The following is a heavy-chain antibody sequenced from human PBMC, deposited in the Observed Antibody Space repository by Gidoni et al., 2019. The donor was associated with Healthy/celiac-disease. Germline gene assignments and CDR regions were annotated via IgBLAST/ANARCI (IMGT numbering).Heavy chain of an antibody. D-gene: IGHD5-18*01. Sequence: QLQLQESGPGLVKPSETLSLTCTVSGGSISRSSYYWGWIRQPPGKGLEWIGSIYYSGSTYYNPSLKSRVTISVDTSKNQFSLKLSSVTAADTAVYYCARPRGYSYGFFDYWGQGTLVTVSS. J-gene: IGHJ4*02. V-gene: IGHV4-39*07. CDR1: GGSISRSSYY. CDR2: IYYSGST. CDR3: ARPRGYSYGFFDY.